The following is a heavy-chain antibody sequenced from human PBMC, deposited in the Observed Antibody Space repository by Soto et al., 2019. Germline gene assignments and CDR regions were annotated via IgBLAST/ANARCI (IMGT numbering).Heavy chain of an antibody. CDR1: GFTFSSYG. D-gene: IGHD4-17*01. CDR3: AKSYGDADAFDI. V-gene: IGHV3-30*18. CDR2: ISYDGSNK. Sequence: GGSLRLSCAASGFTFSSYGMHWVRQAPGKGLEWVAVISYDGSNKYYADSVKGRFTISRDNSKNTLYLQMNSLRAEDTAVYYCAKSYGDADAFDIWGQGTMVTVSS. J-gene: IGHJ3*02.